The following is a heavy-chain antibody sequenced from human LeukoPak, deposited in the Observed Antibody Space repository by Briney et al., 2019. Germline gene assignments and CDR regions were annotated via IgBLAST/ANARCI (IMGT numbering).Heavy chain of an antibody. Sequence: GASVKVSCKASGGTFSSYAISWVRQAPGQGLEWMGGIIPIFGTANYAQKFQGRVTITADESTSTAYMELSSLRSEDTAVYYCARGPIVVVPAGTRYNWFDPWGQGTLVTVSS. V-gene: IGHV1-69*13. CDR1: GGTFSSYA. D-gene: IGHD2-2*01. CDR2: IIPIFGTA. CDR3: ARGPIVVVPAGTRYNWFDP. J-gene: IGHJ5*02.